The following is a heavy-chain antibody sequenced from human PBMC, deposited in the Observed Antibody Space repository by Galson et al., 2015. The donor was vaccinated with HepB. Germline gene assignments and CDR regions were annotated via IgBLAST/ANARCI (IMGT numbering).Heavy chain of an antibody. Sequence: SETLSLTCAVYGGSSSGYYWSWIRQPPGKGLEWIGEINHSGSTNYNPSLKSRATISVDTSKNQFSLKLSSVTAADTAVYYCASSPGIAAAWHWFDPWGREPWSPSPQ. CDR1: GGSSSGYY. CDR3: ASSPGIAAAWHWFDP. V-gene: IGHV4-34*01. CDR2: INHSGST. J-gene: IGHJ5*02. D-gene: IGHD6-13*01.